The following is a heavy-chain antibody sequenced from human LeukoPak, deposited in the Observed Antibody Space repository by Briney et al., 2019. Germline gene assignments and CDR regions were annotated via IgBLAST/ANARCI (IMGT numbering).Heavy chain of an antibody. CDR1: GFTFSDYA. CDR3: ARDPLTDCSGGSCYSEVFDP. J-gene: IGHJ5*02. V-gene: IGHV3-30-3*01. D-gene: IGHD2-15*01. CDR2: ISYDGNYK. Sequence: GGSLRLSCAASGFTFSDYAMHWVRQAPGKGLEWVAVISYDGNYKYSADSMKGRFTVSRDNSKNMLYLQMNSLRPEDTAVYYCARDPLTDCSGGSCYSEVFDPWGQGTLVTVSS.